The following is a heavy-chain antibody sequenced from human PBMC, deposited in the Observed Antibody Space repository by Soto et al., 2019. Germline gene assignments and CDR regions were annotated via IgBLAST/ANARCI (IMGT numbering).Heavy chain of an antibody. CDR2: IDWDDDK. Sequence: SGPTLLSPTQTLSLTCTPPGPPPSTSGKCVSWIRQPPGKALEWLARIDWDDDKYYSTSLKTRLTISKDTSKNQVVLTMTNMDPVDTATYYCSRTPRIAANRSYYYYMGIWGKGTMVTVS. D-gene: IGHD6-6*01. CDR1: GPPPSTSGKC. CDR3: SRTPRIAANRSYYYYMGI. J-gene: IGHJ6*03. V-gene: IGHV2-70*11.